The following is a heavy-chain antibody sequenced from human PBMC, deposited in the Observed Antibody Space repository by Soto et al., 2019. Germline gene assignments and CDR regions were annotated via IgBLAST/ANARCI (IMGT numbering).Heavy chain of an antibody. CDR2: ISSSSTI. D-gene: IGHD6-19*01. Sequence: EVQLVESGGDLVQPGGSLRLSCAASGFTFSTYSMNWVRQAPGKGLEWVSSISSSSTIYYADSVKGRFTISRDNAQNSLYLQMHSLRAEDTAVYYWARERGSGWTFDYWGQGTLVTVSS. CDR3: ARERGSGWTFDY. V-gene: IGHV3-48*01. J-gene: IGHJ4*02. CDR1: GFTFSTYS.